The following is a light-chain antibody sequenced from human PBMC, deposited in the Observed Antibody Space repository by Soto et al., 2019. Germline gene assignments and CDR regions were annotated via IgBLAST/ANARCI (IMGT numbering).Light chain of an antibody. J-gene: IGKJ2*01. V-gene: IGKV1-5*03. Sequence: DIQMTQSPSTLSASVGDRAIITCRASQTVRNWLAWFQQKPGEAPKLSIYKASRLESGVSSRFSGSGYGTDFTLSITNLVPGDSATYFCHQYDASPLTFGQGTKLEIK. CDR1: QTVRNW. CDR2: KAS. CDR3: HQYDASPLT.